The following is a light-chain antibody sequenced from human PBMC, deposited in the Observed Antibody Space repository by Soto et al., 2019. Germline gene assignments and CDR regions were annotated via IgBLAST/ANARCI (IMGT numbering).Light chain of an antibody. CDR2: GAS. V-gene: IGKV3-20*01. CDR3: QQYGSSPWT. Sequence: EIVLTQSPGTLTLSPGERATLSCRASQSVTSSYFAWYQQTPGQAPRLLIYGASSRATGIPDRFSGSGSGTEFTLTISRLEPEDFAVYYCQQYGSSPWTFGQGTKVEIK. CDR1: QSVTSSY. J-gene: IGKJ1*01.